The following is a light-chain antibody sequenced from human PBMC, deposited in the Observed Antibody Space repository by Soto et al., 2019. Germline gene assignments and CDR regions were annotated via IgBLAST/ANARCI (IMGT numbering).Light chain of an antibody. Sequence: EIVLTQSPATLSLSPGERATLSCRASQSVSSYLAWYQQKPGQAPRLLIYDASNRATGIPARFSGSGSGTDFTLTISSLEPEDLAVYYCQQRSRWPATFGQGTKVEIK. V-gene: IGKV3-11*01. J-gene: IGKJ1*01. CDR3: QQRSRWPAT. CDR2: DAS. CDR1: QSVSSY.